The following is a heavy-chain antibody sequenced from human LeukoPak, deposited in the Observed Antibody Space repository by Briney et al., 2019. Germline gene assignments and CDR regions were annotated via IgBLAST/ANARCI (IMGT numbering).Heavy chain of an antibody. V-gene: IGHV3-74*03. J-gene: IGHJ4*02. Sequence: GGSLRLSCAASGFTFSSAWMHWVRQAPGTGLVWVSRITDDATTTYADSVRGRFTISRDNAKNILYLQMNSLRAEDTAVYYCVRDRVGPDYWGQGTLVAVSS. CDR3: VRDRVGPDY. CDR2: ITDDATT. CDR1: GFTFSSAW. D-gene: IGHD1-26*01.